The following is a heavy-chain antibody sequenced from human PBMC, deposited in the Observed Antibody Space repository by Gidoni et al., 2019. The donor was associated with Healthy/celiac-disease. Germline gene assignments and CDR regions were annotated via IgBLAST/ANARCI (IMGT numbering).Heavy chain of an antibody. CDR2: INHSGST. V-gene: IGHV4-34*01. CDR3: ARARYCSSTSCYSGARYYYYMDV. Sequence: QVQLQQWGAGLLKPSETLSLTCAVYGGSFSGYYWSWIRQPPGKGLEWIGEINHSGSTNYNPSLKSRVTISVDTSKNQFSLKLSSVTAADTAVYYCARARYCSSTSCYSGARYYYYMDVWGKGTTVTVSS. J-gene: IGHJ6*03. D-gene: IGHD2-2*02. CDR1: GGSFSGYY.